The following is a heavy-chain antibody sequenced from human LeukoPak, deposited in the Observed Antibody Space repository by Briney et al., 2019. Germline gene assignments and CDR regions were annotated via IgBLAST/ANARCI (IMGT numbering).Heavy chain of an antibody. CDR2: ISSSSSYI. CDR1: GFTFSSYW. CDR3: ARDASYVGNTYYDILTGYYNSWEPYYFDY. V-gene: IGHV3-21*01. Sequence: GGSLRLSCAASGFTFSSYWMSWVRQAPGKGLEWVSSISSSSSYIYYADSVKGRFTISRDNAKNSLYLQMNSLRAEDTAVYYCARDASYVGNTYYDILTGYYNSWEPYYFDYWGQGTLVTVSS. D-gene: IGHD3-9*01. J-gene: IGHJ4*02.